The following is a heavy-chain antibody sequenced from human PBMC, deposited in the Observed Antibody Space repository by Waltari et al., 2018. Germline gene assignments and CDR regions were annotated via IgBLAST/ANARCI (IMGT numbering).Heavy chain of an antibody. D-gene: IGHD2-21*02. Sequence: QVQLQESGPGLVKPSQTLSLTCTVSGGSISSGSYYWSWIRQPAGKGLEWIGRIYTSGSTNYNPSLKSRVTISVDTSKNQFSLKLSSVTAADTAVYYCAAGGYGGNSGSDYWGQGTLVTVSS. CDR2: IYTSGST. CDR1: GGSISSGSYY. J-gene: IGHJ4*02. V-gene: IGHV4-61*02. CDR3: AAGGYGGNSGSDY.